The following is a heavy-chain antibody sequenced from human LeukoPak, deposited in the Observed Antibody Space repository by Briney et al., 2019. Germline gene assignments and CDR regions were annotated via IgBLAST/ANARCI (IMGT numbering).Heavy chain of an antibody. CDR2: IKQDGSEK. CDR1: GFTFSSYW. J-gene: IGHJ4*02. V-gene: IGHV3-7*01. CDR3: ARDYDYYDSSGYLTHFDY. D-gene: IGHD3-22*01. Sequence: GGSLRLSCAASGFTFSSYWMSWVRQAPGKGLEWVANIKQDGSEKYYVDSVKDRFTISRDNAKNSLYLQMNSLRAEDTAVYYCARDYDYYDSSGYLTHFDYWGQGTLVTVSS.